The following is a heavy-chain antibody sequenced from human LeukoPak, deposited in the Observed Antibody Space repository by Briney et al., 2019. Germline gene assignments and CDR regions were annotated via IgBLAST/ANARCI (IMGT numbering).Heavy chain of an antibody. J-gene: IGHJ6*03. CDR2: IVYDGSNT. CDR1: GFTFNSYG. D-gene: IGHD6-25*01. V-gene: IGHV3-30*12. Sequence: GGSLRLSCAASGFTFNSYGMHWVRQAPGKGLEWVAFIVYDGSNTYYADSVKGRFTVSRDNAKNSLYLQMNSLRADDTAVYYCARFAAGGSYYYYMDVWGKGTTVTVSS. CDR3: ARFAAGGSYYYYMDV.